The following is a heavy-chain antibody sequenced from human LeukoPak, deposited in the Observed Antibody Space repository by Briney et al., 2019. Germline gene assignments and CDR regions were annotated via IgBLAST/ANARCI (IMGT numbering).Heavy chain of an antibody. CDR2: ISGSGGST. J-gene: IGHJ6*02. Sequence: GGSLRLSCAASGFTVSSNYMSWVRQAPGKGLEWVSAISGSGGSTYYADSVKGRFTISRDNSKNTLYLQMNSLRAEDTAVYYCARDSHTTPYYDLWSGYYTSKDSGLFYGMDVWGQGTTVTVSS. V-gene: IGHV3-23*01. D-gene: IGHD3-3*01. CDR1: GFTVSSNY. CDR3: ARDSHTTPYYDLWSGYYTSKDSGLFYGMDV.